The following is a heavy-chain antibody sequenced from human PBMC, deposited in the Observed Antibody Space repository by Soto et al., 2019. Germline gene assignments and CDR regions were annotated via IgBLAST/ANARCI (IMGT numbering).Heavy chain of an antibody. V-gene: IGHV4-59*01. J-gene: IGHJ5*02. CDR3: ARAMVVTQNWFDP. CDR2: MSYSGST. CDR1: GASNSSYY. Sequence: SETLSLTCTVSGASNSSYYWSWIRQSPGKGLEWIGYMSYSGSTTYNPSLKSRVTISVHTSNNQFSLDLNSVAAADTAVYYCARAMVVTQNWFDPWGQGTLVTVSS. D-gene: IGHD2-21*02.